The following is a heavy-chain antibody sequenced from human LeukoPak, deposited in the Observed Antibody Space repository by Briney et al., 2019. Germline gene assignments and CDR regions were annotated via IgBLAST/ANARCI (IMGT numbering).Heavy chain of an antibody. D-gene: IGHD1-26*01. CDR2: IYTTGST. J-gene: IGHJ4*02. Sequence: SETLSLTCAVSGDSISIGSHFWSWIRQPAGTGLEWIGRIYTTGSTNYNPSLKSRVTISVDTSKNQFSLKLSSVTAADTAVYYCAREGSGSHPGYYWGQGTLVTVSS. V-gene: IGHV4-61*02. CDR1: GDSISIGSHF. CDR3: AREGSGSHPGYY.